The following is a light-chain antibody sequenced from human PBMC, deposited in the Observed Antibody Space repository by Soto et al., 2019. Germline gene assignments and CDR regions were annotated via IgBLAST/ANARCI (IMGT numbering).Light chain of an antibody. CDR1: QSVSGK. CDR2: DTS. V-gene: IGKV3-15*01. CDR3: QQYKDWPPTT. Sequence: EIVMTQSPDTLSVSPGERATIHCRASQSVSGKLAWYQQKPGQSPRLLMFDTSARATGVPTRFRGSGSGTEFTLSISGLQSEDFAVYYCQQYKDWPPTTFGQGTKVEVK. J-gene: IGKJ1*01.